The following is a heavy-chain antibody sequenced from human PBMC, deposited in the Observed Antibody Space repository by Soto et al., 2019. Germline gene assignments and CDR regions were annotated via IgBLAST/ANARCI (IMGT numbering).Heavy chain of an antibody. J-gene: IGHJ3*02. CDR3: TRDRPDIVVVPAAMAFDAFDI. CDR2: IRSKAYGGTT. CDR1: GFTFGDYA. V-gene: IGHV3-49*03. Sequence: GSLRLSCTASGFTFGDYAMSWFRQAPGTGLEWVGFIRSKAYGGTTEYAASVKGRFTISRDDSKSIAYLQMNSLKTEDTAVYYCTRDRPDIVVVPAAMAFDAFDIWGQGTMVTVSS. D-gene: IGHD2-2*01.